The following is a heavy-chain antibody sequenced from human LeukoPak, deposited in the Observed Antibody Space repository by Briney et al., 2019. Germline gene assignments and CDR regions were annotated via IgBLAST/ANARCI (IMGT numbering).Heavy chain of an antibody. CDR1: GYTFTGYY. CDR3: ARVEHSGWYGDY. V-gene: IGHV1-2*02. J-gene: IGHJ4*02. Sequence: ASVKLSCKAFGYTFTGYYMHWVRQAPGQGLEWMGWINPNSGGTNYAQKFQGRVTMTRDTSISTAYMELSRLRSDDTAVYYCARVEHSGWYGDYWGQGTLVTVSS. CDR2: INPNSGGT. D-gene: IGHD6-19*01.